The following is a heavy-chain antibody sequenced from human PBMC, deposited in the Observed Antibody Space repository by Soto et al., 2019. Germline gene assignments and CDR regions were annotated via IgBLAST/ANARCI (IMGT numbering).Heavy chain of an antibody. CDR3: ARSQGSSTSLELHYDYYYGMDV. Sequence: QVQLVQSGGEVKKPGSSVKVSCKASGGTFGSYAISWVRQAPGQGLEWMGGIIPIPGTANYAQKFQGRVTVAADESTSTAYMELSSRRSEDTAVYYCARSQGSSTSLELHYDYYYGMDVWGQGTTVTVSS. J-gene: IGHJ6*02. D-gene: IGHD2-2*01. CDR2: IIPIPGTA. V-gene: IGHV1-69*01. CDR1: GGTFGSYA.